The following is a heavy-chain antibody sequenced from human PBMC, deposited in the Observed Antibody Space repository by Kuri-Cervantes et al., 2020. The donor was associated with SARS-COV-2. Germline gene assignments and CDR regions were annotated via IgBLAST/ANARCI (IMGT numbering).Heavy chain of an antibody. CDR2: IDWDDDK. J-gene: IGHJ6*03. CDR1: GFSPSTSGMR. Sequence: SGPTLVKPTQTLTLTCTFSGFSPSTSGMRVSWIRQPPGKALEWLARIDWDDDKYYSTSLKTRLTISKDTSKNQVVLTMTNMDPVDTATYYCARGVVAASIYFYYYYMDVWGKGTTVTVSS. V-gene: IGHV2-70*04. D-gene: IGHD2-15*01. CDR3: ARGVVAASIYFYYYYMDV.